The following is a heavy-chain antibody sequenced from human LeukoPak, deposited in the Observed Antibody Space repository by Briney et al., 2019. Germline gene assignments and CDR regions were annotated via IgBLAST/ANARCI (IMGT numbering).Heavy chain of an antibody. CDR1: GYSFTSYW. V-gene: IGHV5-51*01. Sequence: GESLKISCKGSGYSFTSYWIGWVRQMPGKGLEWMGIIYPGDSDTRYSPSFQGQVTISADKSISTAYLQWSSLKASDTAMYYCARRAIDYYGSEYFDYWGQGTLVTVSS. D-gene: IGHD3-10*01. CDR3: ARRAIDYYGSEYFDY. CDR2: IYPGDSDT. J-gene: IGHJ4*02.